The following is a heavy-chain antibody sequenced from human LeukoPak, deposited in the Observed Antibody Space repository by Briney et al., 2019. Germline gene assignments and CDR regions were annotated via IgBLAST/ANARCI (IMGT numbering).Heavy chain of an antibody. CDR1: GGSISSDSYY. J-gene: IGHJ4*02. Sequence: PSETLSLTCTVSGGSISSDSYYWAWIRQPPGKGLEWIASIYYSGSTYYNPSLKSRVTISVDTSKNQFSLKLSSVTAADTAVYYCARGRGNPWWGQGTLVTVSS. CDR3: ARGRGNPW. CDR2: IYYSGST. V-gene: IGHV4-39*01. D-gene: IGHD3-16*01.